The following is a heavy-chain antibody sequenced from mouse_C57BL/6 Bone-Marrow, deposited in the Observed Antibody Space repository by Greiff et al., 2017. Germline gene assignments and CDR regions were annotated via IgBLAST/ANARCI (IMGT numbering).Heavy chain of an antibody. CDR2: IYPRSGNT. CDR1: GYTFTSYG. Sequence: VQGVESGAELARPGASVKLSCKASGYTFTSYGISWVKQRTGPGLEWIGEIYPRSGNTYYNEKFKGKATLTADQSSSTAYMELRSLTSEDSAVYYCGDSSGYTFAYWGQGTLVTVSA. D-gene: IGHD3-2*02. J-gene: IGHJ3*01. CDR3: GDSSGYTFAY. V-gene: IGHV1-81*01.